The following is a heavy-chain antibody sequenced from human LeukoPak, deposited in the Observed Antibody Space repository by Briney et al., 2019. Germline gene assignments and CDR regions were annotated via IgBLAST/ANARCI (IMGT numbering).Heavy chain of an antibody. Sequence: GGSLRLSCAASGFTFSSYSMNWVRQAPGKGLEWVSSISSSSSYIYYADSVKGRFTISRDNSKNTLYLQMNSLRAEDTAVYYCARGFLGRAGTLFDAFDIWGQGTMVTVSS. J-gene: IGHJ3*02. CDR2: ISSSSSYI. CDR1: GFTFSSYS. CDR3: ARGFLGRAGTLFDAFDI. D-gene: IGHD6-13*01. V-gene: IGHV3-21*04.